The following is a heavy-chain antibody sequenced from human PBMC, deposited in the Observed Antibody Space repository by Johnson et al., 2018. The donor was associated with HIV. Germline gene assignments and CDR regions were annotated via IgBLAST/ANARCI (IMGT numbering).Heavy chain of an antibody. Sequence: QVQLVESGGGVVQPGRSLRLSCAASGFTFSSYGMHWVRQAPGKGLEWVAVISYDGSNKYYADSVKGRFTISRDNSKNTLYLQMNSLRAEDTAVYYCAKGVENFSYVWNDAFDIWGQGTIVTVSS. J-gene: IGHJ3*02. D-gene: IGHD3-16*01. CDR1: GFTFSSYG. CDR3: AKGVENFSYVWNDAFDI. V-gene: IGHV3-30*19. CDR2: ISYDGSNK.